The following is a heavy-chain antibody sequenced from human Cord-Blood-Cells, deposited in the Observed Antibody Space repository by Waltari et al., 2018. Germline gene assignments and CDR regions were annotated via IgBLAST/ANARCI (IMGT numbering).Heavy chain of an antibody. D-gene: IGHD2-8*01. Sequence: QLQLQESGPGLVKPSETLSLTCTVSGGSISSSSYYWGWIRQPPGKGLEWIGSIYYSGRTYYNPSLKSRVTISVDTSKNQFSLKLSSVTAADTAVYYCARHMMVYAIEGIDYWGQGTLVTVSS. V-gene: IGHV4-39*01. J-gene: IGHJ4*02. CDR2: IYYSGRT. CDR1: GGSISSSSYY. CDR3: ARHMMVYAIEGIDY.